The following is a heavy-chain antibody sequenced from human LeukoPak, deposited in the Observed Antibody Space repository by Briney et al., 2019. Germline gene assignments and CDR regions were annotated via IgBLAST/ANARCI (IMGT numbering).Heavy chain of an antibody. CDR3: ARGLVGATGAYYFDY. CDR2: ISSSSSYI. V-gene: IGHV3-21*01. D-gene: IGHD1-26*01. Sequence: GGSLRLSCAASGFTFSSYAMSWVRQAPGKGLEWVSSISSSSSYIYYADSVKGRFTISRDNAKNSLYLQMNSLRAEDTAVYYCARGLVGATGAYYFDYWGQGTLVTVSS. CDR1: GFTFSSYA. J-gene: IGHJ4*02.